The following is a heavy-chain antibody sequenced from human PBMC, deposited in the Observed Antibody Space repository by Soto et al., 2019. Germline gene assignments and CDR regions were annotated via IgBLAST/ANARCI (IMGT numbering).Heavy chain of an antibody. Sequence: ASVKVSCKASGYTFTSYDINWVRQATGQGLEWMGWMNPNSGNTGYAQKFQGGVTMTRNTSISTAYIELSSLRSEDTAVYYCATNLIAAAGTLGYYYGMDVWGQGTTVTVSS. CDR1: GYTFTSYD. CDR2: MNPNSGNT. V-gene: IGHV1-8*01. CDR3: ATNLIAAAGTLGYYYGMDV. J-gene: IGHJ6*02. D-gene: IGHD6-13*01.